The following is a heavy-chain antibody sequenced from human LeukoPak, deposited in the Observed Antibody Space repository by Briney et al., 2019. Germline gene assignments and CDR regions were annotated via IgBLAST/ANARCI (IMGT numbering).Heavy chain of an antibody. CDR3: ARGGGYCINGVCLEDY. CDR1: GFTFSGYA. Sequence: GKSLRLSCAASGFTFSGYAIHWVRQAPGKGLEWVAVISYDGTYKYYADFVKGRFTISRDNSKNTLYLQMNSLRAEDTAVYFCARGGGYCINGVCLEDYWGQGTLVTVSS. V-gene: IGHV3-30-3*01. CDR2: ISYDGTYK. J-gene: IGHJ4*02. D-gene: IGHD2-8*01.